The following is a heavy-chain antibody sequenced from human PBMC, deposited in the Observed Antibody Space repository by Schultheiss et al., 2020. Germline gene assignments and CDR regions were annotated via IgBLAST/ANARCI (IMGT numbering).Heavy chain of an antibody. Sequence: SETLSLTCTVSGGSISSGSYYWSWIRQPAGKGLEWIGRIYTSGSTNYNPSLKSRVTISVDTSKNQFSLKLSSVTAADTAVYYCARRVVVTAIFDYWGQGTLVTVSS. D-gene: IGHD2-21*02. V-gene: IGHV4-61*02. CDR2: IYTSGST. CDR3: ARRVVVTAIFDY. CDR1: GGSISSGSYY. J-gene: IGHJ4*02.